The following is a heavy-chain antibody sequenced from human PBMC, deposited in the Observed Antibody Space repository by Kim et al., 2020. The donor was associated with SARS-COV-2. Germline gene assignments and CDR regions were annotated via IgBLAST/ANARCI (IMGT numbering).Heavy chain of an antibody. J-gene: IGHJ4*01. Sequence: GGSLRLSCAASGFTFSSYGMHWVRQAPGKGLEWVATIWYDGSNKYYADSVKGRFTISRDNSKDTMYLQMNSLRAEDTALYYCAKDLGQWLTQYYFDYWG. CDR1: GFTFSSYG. CDR3: AKDLGQWLTQYYFDY. D-gene: IGHD6-19*01. CDR2: IWYDGSNK. V-gene: IGHV3-33*06.